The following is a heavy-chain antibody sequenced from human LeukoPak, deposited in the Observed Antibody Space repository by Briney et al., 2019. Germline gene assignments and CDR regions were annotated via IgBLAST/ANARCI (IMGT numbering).Heavy chain of an antibody. Sequence: PGGSLRLSCAASGFTFSSYDMNWVRQAPGKGLEWVSHISSSSSTIYYADSVKGRFTISRDNAKNSLYLQMNSLRADDTGVYYCARDQRAYCGGDCYRLFDNWGQGTLVTVSS. CDR1: GFTFSSYD. J-gene: IGHJ4*02. CDR2: ISSSSSTI. V-gene: IGHV3-48*01. D-gene: IGHD2-21*02. CDR3: ARDQRAYCGGDCYRLFDN.